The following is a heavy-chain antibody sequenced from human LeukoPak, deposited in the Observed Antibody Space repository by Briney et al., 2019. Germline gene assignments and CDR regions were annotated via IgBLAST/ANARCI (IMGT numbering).Heavy chain of an antibody. V-gene: IGHV3-66*01. J-gene: IGHJ4*02. CDR3: ASYYDTSGHYVDY. D-gene: IGHD3-22*01. Sequence: PGGSLRLSCAASGFTFSSYSMNWVRQAPGRGLEWVSAIYGGSSTHYADSVKGRFIISRDNPKNTLYLQMNTLRAEDTAVYYCASYYDTSGHYVDYWGQGTLVTVSS. CDR1: GFTFSSYS. CDR2: IYGGSST.